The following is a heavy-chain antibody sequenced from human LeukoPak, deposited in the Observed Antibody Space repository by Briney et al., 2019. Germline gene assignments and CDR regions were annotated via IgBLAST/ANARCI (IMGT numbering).Heavy chain of an antibody. Sequence: SETLSLTCAVYGGSFSGYYWSWIRQPPGKGLEWIGEINHSGSTNYNPSLKSRVTISVDTPKNQFSLKLSSVTAADTAVYYCARGRFRAAPFDYWGQGTLVTVSS. D-gene: IGHD6-6*01. CDR3: ARGRFRAAPFDY. J-gene: IGHJ4*02. CDR1: GGSFSGYY. V-gene: IGHV4-34*01. CDR2: INHSGST.